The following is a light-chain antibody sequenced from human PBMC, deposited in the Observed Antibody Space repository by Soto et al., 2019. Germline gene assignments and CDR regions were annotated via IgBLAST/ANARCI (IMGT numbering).Light chain of an antibody. V-gene: IGLV2-14*01. CDR3: SSYSGSDTYVL. CDR1: SSDVGRYDY. Sequence: QSVLTQPASVSESPEQSITISCTGTSSDVGRYDYVSWYQQHPGKAPKLIIFEVGLRPSGISNRFSGSKSGNTASLTISGLQPEDEAHYYCSSYSGSDTYVLFGGGTKLTVL. J-gene: IGLJ2*01. CDR2: EVG.